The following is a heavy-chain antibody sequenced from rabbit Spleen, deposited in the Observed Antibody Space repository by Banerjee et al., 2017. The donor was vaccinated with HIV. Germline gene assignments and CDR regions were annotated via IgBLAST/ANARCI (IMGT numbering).Heavy chain of an antibody. CDR1: GFSFSSSYY. J-gene: IGHJ2*01. D-gene: IGHD1-1*01. CDR3: ARNYVNAFDP. V-gene: IGHV1S40*01. CDR2: IDTNDGDT. Sequence: QSLEESGGDRVKPGASLTLTCTASGFSFSSSYYMCWVRQAPGKGLEWIACIDTNDGDTDYANWPKGRFTISKTSSTTVTLQMTSLTAADTATYFCARNYVNAFDPWGQGTLVTVS.